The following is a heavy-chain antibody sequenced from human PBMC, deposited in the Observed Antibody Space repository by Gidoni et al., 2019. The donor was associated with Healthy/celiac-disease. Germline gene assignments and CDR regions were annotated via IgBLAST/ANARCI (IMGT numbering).Heavy chain of an antibody. J-gene: IGHJ4*02. CDR2: ISWNSGSI. V-gene: IGHV3-9*01. CDR1: GFTFDDYA. CDR3: AKDIGAGTIARYYFDY. Sequence: EVQLVESGGGLVQPGRSLRLSCAASGFTFDDYAMHWVRQAPGKGLEWVSGISWNSGSIGYADSVKGRFTISRDNAKNSLYLQMNSLRAEDTALYYCAKDIGAGTIARYYFDYWGQGTLVTVSS. D-gene: IGHD6-13*01.